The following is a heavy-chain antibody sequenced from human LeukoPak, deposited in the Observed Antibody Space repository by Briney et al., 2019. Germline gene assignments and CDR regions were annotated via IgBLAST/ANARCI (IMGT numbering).Heavy chain of an antibody. CDR1: GFTFSSYG. CDR2: ISGSGGST. D-gene: IGHD3-10*01. CDR3: AGEVRGFFDY. V-gene: IGHV3-23*01. J-gene: IGHJ4*02. Sequence: GGTLRLSCAASGFTFSSYGMSWVRQAPGKGLEWVSAISGSGGSTYYADSVKGRFTIPRDNSKNTLYLQMNSLRAEDTAVYYCAGEVRGFFDYWGQGTLVTVSS.